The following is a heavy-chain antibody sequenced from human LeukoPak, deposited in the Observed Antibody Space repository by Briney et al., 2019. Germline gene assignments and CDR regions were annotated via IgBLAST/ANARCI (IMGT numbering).Heavy chain of an antibody. Sequence: GASVKVSCKASGYTFTGYYMHWVRQAPGQGLEWMGWINPNSGGTNYAQKFQGRVTMTRDTSISTAYMELSRLRSDDTAVYYCATHRGYCSSTSCYYDYYYYGMDVWGQGTTVTVSS. CDR1: GYTFTGYY. CDR2: INPNSGGT. CDR3: ATHRGYCSSTSCYYDYYYYGMDV. D-gene: IGHD2-2*01. V-gene: IGHV1-2*02. J-gene: IGHJ6*02.